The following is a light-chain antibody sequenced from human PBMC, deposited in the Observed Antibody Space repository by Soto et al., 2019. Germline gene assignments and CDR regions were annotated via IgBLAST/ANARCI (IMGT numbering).Light chain of an antibody. Sequence: QSALTQPTSVSGSPGQSITISCTGNHNDIGTYDYVSWYQQHPGRAPRLLIHGVTTRPSGISGRFSASKSGLTASLTISGLQPEDEADYYCCSYAGSYIYVVFGGGTKVTVL. CDR2: GVT. CDR3: CSYAGSYIYVV. J-gene: IGLJ2*01. V-gene: IGLV2-14*03. CDR1: HNDIGTYDY.